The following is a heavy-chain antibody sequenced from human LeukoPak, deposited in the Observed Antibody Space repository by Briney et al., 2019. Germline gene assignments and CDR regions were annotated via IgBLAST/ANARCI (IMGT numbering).Heavy chain of an antibody. V-gene: IGHV4-59*01. D-gene: IGHD2-2*01. CDR2: IYYRGGT. CDR1: GGSISSYY. CDR3: ARAPAHGAFDI. J-gene: IGHJ3*02. Sequence: PSETLSLTCTVSGGSISSYYWSWIRQPPGKGLEWIGYIYYRGGTNYIPSLRSRVTISIDTSKNQFSLKLSSVTAADTAVYYCARAPAHGAFDIWGQGTMVTVSS.